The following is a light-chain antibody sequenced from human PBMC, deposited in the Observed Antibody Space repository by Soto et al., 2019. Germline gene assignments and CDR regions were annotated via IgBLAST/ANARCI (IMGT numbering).Light chain of an antibody. V-gene: IGKV1-5*01. CDR3: QQYNTFSLT. J-gene: IGKJ4*01. Sequence: DIRLTQSPSTLSASVADRVTITCRASQSITARLAWYQQKPGKAPKLLIYDAPILERGVPSRFSGSGSGTEFTLTISTLQPDDFATYYCQQYNTFSLTFGGGTKV. CDR1: QSITAR. CDR2: DAP.